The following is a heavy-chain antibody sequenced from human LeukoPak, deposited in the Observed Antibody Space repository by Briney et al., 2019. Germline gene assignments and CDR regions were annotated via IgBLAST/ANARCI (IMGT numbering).Heavy chain of an antibody. D-gene: IGHD3-22*01. Sequence: GASVKVSCKASGYTFTSYGISWVRQAPGQGLEWMGWISAYNGNTNYAQKLQGRVTMTTDTSTSTAYMELRSLRSVDTAVYYCARVADYYDSSGYSSYFDYWGQGTLVTVSS. CDR1: GYTFTSYG. V-gene: IGHV1-18*01. CDR3: ARVADYYDSSGYSSYFDY. J-gene: IGHJ4*02. CDR2: ISAYNGNT.